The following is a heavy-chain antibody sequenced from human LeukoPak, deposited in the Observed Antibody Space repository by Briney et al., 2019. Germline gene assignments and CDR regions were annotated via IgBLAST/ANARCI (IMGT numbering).Heavy chain of an antibody. D-gene: IGHD2-2*01. CDR1: GYTFTSYG. J-gene: IGHJ6*02. CDR2: ISAYNGNT. Sequence: GASVKVSCKASGYTFTSYGISWVRQAPGQGLGWMGWISAYNGNTNYAQKLQGRVTMTTDTSTSTAYMELRSLRSDDTAVYYCARCSSDIVVVPAASYYYGMDVWGQGTTVTVSS. V-gene: IGHV1-18*01. CDR3: ARCSSDIVVVPAASYYYGMDV.